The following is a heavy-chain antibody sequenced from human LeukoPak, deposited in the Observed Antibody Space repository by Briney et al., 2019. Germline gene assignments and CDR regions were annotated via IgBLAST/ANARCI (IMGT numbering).Heavy chain of an antibody. CDR2: ISSSTTYI. CDR3: ARVEWLQFPDY. V-gene: IGHV3-21*01. CDR1: GFTFSTYS. J-gene: IGHJ4*02. D-gene: IGHD5-24*01. Sequence: GGSLRLSCAASGFTFSTYSMNWVRQAPGKGLEWVSSISSSTTYIYYADSVKGRFTISRDNAKNSLYLQMNSLGAEDTAVYYCARVEWLQFPDYWGQGTLVTVSS.